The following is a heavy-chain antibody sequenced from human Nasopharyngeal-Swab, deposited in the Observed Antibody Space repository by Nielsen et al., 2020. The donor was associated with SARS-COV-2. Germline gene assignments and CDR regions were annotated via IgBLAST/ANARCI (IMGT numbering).Heavy chain of an antibody. V-gene: IGHV4-59*01. Sequence: SETLSLTCTVSGASLSSYYWSWIRQPPGKGLEWVAYSHYSGSTNYNPSLKSRVTISVDTSKNQFSLKLSSVTAADTAVYYCARAQYSGYDYYYYMDVWGKGTTVTVSS. CDR1: GASLSSYY. CDR3: ARAQYSGYDYYYYMDV. D-gene: IGHD5-12*01. CDR2: SHYSGST. J-gene: IGHJ6*03.